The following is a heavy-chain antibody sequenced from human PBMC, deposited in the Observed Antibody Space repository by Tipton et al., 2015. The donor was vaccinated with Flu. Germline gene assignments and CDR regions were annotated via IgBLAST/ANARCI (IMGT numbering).Heavy chain of an antibody. D-gene: IGHD3-10*01. CDR2: IKSKTDGGTT. CDR1: GFTFSNAG. V-gene: IGHV3-15*01. J-gene: IGHJ6*02. CDR3: ATDRPEFRADYYYGMDV. Sequence: SLRLSCAASGFTFSNAGMNWVRQTPRKGLEWVGRIKSKTDGGTTDYAAPVKGRCTISRDNSKNTLYLQMNSQKTDDTGLYYCATDRPEFRADYYYGMDVWGQGTTVTVSS.